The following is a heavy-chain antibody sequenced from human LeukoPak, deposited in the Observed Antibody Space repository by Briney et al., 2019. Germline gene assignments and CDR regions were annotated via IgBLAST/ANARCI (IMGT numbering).Heavy chain of an antibody. J-gene: IGHJ6*03. CDR1: GYTFTSYA. V-gene: IGHV1-18*01. Sequence: ASVKVSCKASGYTFTSYAMNWVRQAPGQGLEWMGWISGYNGNTNYAQKLQGRVTMTTDTSTTTAYMELRSLRSDDTAVYYCARGFGSGSYYYYMDVWGKGTTVTVSS. D-gene: IGHD3-10*01. CDR2: ISGYNGNT. CDR3: ARGFGSGSYYYYMDV.